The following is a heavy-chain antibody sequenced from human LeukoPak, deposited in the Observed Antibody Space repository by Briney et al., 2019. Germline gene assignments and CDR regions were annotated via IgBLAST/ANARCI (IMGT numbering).Heavy chain of an antibody. J-gene: IGHJ4*02. CDR1: GLTFSRHA. D-gene: IGHD3-3*01. V-gene: IGHV3-30-3*01. CDR3: ARDGGYDFWSGYYQDY. CDR2: ISYDANIGSNK. Sequence: GGSLRLSCATSGLTFSRHAMHWVRQAPGKGLEWVALISYDANIGSNKYYADSVKGRFTISRDNSKNTLYLQMNSLRAEDTAVYYCARDGGYDFWSGYYQDYWGQGTLVTVSS.